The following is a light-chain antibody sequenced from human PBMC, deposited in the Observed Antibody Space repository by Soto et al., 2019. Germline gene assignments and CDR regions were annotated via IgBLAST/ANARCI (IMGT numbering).Light chain of an antibody. CDR1: SSDVGGYNY. CDR2: DVS. V-gene: IGLV2-14*01. Sequence: QSVLTQPASVSGSPGQSITISCTGTSSDVGGYNYVSWYQQHPGKAPKLMIYDVSNRPSGVSNRFSGSKSGNTASLTISGLQSEDEADYCCSSYTSSITRDLLFGGGTKLTVL. J-gene: IGLJ2*01. CDR3: SSYTSSITRDLL.